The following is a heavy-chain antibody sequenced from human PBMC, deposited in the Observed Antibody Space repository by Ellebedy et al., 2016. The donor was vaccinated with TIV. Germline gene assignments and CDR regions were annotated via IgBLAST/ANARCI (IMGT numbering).Heavy chain of an antibody. D-gene: IGHD2-2*01. CDR2: FDPEDGET. Sequence: ASVKVSCXVSGYTLTELSMHWVRQAPGKGLEWMGGFDPEDGETIYAQKFQGRVTMTEDTSTDTAYMELSSLRSEDTAVYYCARDGGYCSSTSCYEGGNSYYYGMDVWGQGTTVTVSS. CDR3: ARDGGYCSSTSCYEGGNSYYYGMDV. CDR1: GYTLTELS. J-gene: IGHJ6*02. V-gene: IGHV1-24*01.